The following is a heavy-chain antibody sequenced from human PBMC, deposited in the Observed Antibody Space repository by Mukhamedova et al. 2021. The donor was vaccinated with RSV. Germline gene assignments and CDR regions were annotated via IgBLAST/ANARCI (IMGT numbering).Heavy chain of an antibody. V-gene: IGHV3-64*01. J-gene: IGHJ4*02. Sequence: GLEYVSAISSNGGSTYYANSVKGXFTISRDNSKNTLYLQMGSLRAEDMAVYYCARGLWLIDYWGQXXXVTVSS. CDR3: ARGLWLIDY. CDR2: ISSNGGST. D-gene: IGHD5-18*01.